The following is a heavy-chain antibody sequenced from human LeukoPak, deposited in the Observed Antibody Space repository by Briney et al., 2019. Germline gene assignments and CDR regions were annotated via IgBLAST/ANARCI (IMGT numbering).Heavy chain of an antibody. Sequence: SETLSLTCTVSGYSISSGYYWGWIRQPPGKGLEWIGSIYHSGSTYYNPSLKSRVTISVDTSKNQFSLKLSSVTAADTAVYYCARAYEHHAYYDFWSYYYYMDVWGKGTTVTVSS. V-gene: IGHV4-38-2*02. D-gene: IGHD3-3*01. CDR1: GYSISSGYY. CDR2: IYHSGST. CDR3: ARAYEHHAYYDFWSYYYYMDV. J-gene: IGHJ6*03.